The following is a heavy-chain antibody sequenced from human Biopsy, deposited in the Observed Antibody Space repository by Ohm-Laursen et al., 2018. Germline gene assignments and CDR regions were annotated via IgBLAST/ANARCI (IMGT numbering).Heavy chain of an antibody. CDR3: AADSGSGSHFRFDY. CDR1: GYTFTNYY. D-gene: IGHD3-10*01. CDR2: INPSGSDA. J-gene: IGHJ4*02. Sequence: GASVKVSCKASGYTFTNYYMHWVRQAPGQGLEWMGIINPSGSDATYAQKFQGRVTMTRDTSTSTAYMDLGSLRSEDTAVYYCAADSGSGSHFRFDYWGQGALVSVSS. V-gene: IGHV1-46*01.